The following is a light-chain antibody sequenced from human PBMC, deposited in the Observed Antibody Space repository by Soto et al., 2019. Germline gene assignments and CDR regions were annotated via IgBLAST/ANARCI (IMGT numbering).Light chain of an antibody. CDR3: QQRSNWPKT. V-gene: IGKV3-11*01. Sequence: EIVLTQSPATLSLSPGERATLSCRASQSVSTYLAWYQQKPGQAPRLLIYDTSNRATGIPDRFSGSGSGTDFTLTISRPEPEDFAVYYCQQRSNWPKTFGQGTKLEIK. CDR2: DTS. J-gene: IGKJ2*01. CDR1: QSVSTY.